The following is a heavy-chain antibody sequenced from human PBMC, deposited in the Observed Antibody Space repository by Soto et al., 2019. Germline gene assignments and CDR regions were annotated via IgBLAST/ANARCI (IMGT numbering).Heavy chain of an antibody. CDR2: ISSSGSTI. CDR3: AREVVGSGMAV. V-gene: IGHV3-48*03. Sequence: HPVGSLRLFCAASGFTFSSYEMNWVRQAPGKGLEWVSYISSSGSTIYYADSVKGRFTISRDNAKNSLYLQMNSLRAEDTAVYYCAREVVGSGMAVWGQGTLVTVSS. J-gene: IGHJ4*02. CDR1: GFTFSSYE. D-gene: IGHD3-10*01.